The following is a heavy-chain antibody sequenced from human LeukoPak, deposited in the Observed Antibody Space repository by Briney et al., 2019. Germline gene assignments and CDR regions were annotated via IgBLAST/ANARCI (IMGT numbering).Heavy chain of an antibody. J-gene: IGHJ4*02. V-gene: IGHV4-39*01. CDR2: IYDSGST. CDR1: GGSISSGGYY. Sequence: PSETLSLTCTVSGGSISSGGYYWGWIRQPPGKGLEWIGSIYDSGSTYYNPSLKSRVTISVDTSKNQFSLKLSSVTAADTAVYYCARGGARRASQWLVPTYWGQGTLVTVSS. CDR3: ARGGARRASQWLVPTY. D-gene: IGHD6-19*01.